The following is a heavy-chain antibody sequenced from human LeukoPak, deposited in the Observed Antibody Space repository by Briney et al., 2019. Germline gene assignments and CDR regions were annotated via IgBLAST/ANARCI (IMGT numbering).Heavy chain of an antibody. V-gene: IGHV1-18*04. D-gene: IGHD3-10*01. CDR3: ARGGGRNYYGSGSYPYFDY. CDR2: ISAYNGNT. J-gene: IGHJ4*02. Sequence: ASVTVSCKASGYTLTGYYMHWVRQAPGQGLEWMGWISAYNGNTNYAQKLQGRVTMTTDTSTSTAYMELRSLRSDDTAVYYCARGGGRNYYGSGSYPYFDYWGQGTLVTVSS. CDR1: GYTLTGYY.